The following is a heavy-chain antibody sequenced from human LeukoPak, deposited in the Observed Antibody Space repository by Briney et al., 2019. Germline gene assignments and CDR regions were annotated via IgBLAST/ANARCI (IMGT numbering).Heavy chain of an antibody. CDR3: ARDRAGTTYYYGMDD. CDR2: IYYSGST. Sequence: SETLSLTCTVSGGSLSSYYWSWIRQPPGEGLEWSGYIYYSGSTNYNPSLKSRVTISVDTSKNQFSLKLSSVTAADTAVYYCARDRAGTTYYYGMDDWGQGTTVTVSS. V-gene: IGHV4-59*01. D-gene: IGHD1-1*01. J-gene: IGHJ6*02. CDR1: GGSLSSYY.